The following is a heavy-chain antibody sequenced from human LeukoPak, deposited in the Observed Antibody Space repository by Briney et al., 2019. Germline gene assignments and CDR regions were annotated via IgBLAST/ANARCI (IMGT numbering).Heavy chain of an antibody. V-gene: IGHV3-30*03. D-gene: IGHD5-18*01. CDR2: ISSDGTNE. J-gene: IGHJ4*02. CDR1: GFTLSGYG. Sequence: GNSLRLSCAASGFTLSGYGMHWVRQAPGKGLEWVAVISSDGTNEFYADSVKGRFTISRDNSKNTLYLQMNSLRAEDTAVYYCARDPARGYNFGYCYYWGQGALVTVSS. CDR3: ARDPARGYNFGYCYY.